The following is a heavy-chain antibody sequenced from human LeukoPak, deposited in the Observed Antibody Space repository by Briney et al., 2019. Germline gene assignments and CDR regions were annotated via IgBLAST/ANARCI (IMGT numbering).Heavy chain of an antibody. J-gene: IGHJ4*02. CDR2: ISYDGSNK. D-gene: IGHD6-19*01. CDR1: GFTFSSYA. CDR3: ARDYRAGTGLVYFDY. Sequence: PGGSLRLSCATSGFTFSSYAMHWVRQAPGKGLEWVAVISYDGSNKYYADSVKGRFTISRDNSKNTLYLQMNSLRAEDTAVYYCARDYRAGTGLVYFDYWGQGTLVTVSS. V-gene: IGHV3-30-3*01.